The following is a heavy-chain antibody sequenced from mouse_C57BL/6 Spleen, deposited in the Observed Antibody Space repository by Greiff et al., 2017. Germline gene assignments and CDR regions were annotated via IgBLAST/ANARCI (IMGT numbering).Heavy chain of an antibody. CDR1: GYTFTSYW. Sequence: QVQLQQPGAELVKPGASVKLSCKASGYTFTSYWMHWVKQRPGQGLEWIGMIHPNSGSSNYNEKFKSKATLTVDKSSSTAYMQLSSLTSEDSAVYYCAREGNYEYDSAWFADWGQGTLVTVSA. CDR2: IHPNSGSS. J-gene: IGHJ3*01. V-gene: IGHV1-64*01. D-gene: IGHD2-4*01. CDR3: AREGNYEYDSAWFAD.